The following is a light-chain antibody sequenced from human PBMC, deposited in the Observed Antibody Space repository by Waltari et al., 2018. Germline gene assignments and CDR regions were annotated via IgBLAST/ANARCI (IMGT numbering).Light chain of an antibody. CDR3: QQSYSTPRT. V-gene: IGKV1-39*01. CDR1: QSISSY. J-gene: IGKJ5*01. CDR2: AAS. Sequence: DIQMTQSPSSLSPSVGDRVTITCRASQSISSYLNWYQQKPGKAPKLRISAASSWQSGVPSRFSGSGDGTDFTLTISSRQPEDFATYYCQQSYSTPRTFGQGTRLEIK.